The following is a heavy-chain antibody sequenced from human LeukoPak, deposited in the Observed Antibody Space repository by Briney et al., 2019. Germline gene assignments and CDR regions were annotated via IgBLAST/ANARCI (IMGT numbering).Heavy chain of an antibody. Sequence: PSETLSLTCTVSGGSISSFTYYWGWIRQPPGKGLEWIGSVYYSGSTYYNPSLKSRVTISVDTSKSHFSLKLSSVTAADTAVYYCARATSYGDYVDYWGQGTLVTVSS. CDR1: GGSISSFTYY. V-gene: IGHV4-39*02. CDR3: ARATSYGDYVDY. J-gene: IGHJ4*02. CDR2: VYYSGST. D-gene: IGHD4-17*01.